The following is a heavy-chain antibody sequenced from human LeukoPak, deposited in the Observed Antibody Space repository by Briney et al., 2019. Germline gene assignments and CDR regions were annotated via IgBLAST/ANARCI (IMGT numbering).Heavy chain of an antibody. V-gene: IGHV3-33*01. CDR2: IWYDGSNK. CDR1: GFTCSSYG. CDR3: ARDPDSSGFDY. J-gene: IGHJ4*02. Sequence: GGSLRLSCAASGFTCSSYGMHWVRQAPGKGLEWVAVIWYDGSNKYYADSVKGRFTISRDNSKNTLYLQMNSLRAEDTAVYYCARDPDSSGFDYWGQGTLVTVSS. D-gene: IGHD6-19*01.